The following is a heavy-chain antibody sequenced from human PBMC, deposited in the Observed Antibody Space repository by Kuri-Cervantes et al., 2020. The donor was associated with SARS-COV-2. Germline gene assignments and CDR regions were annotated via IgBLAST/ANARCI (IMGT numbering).Heavy chain of an antibody. Sequence: ESLKISCAASGFTFSSYWMHWVRQAPGKGLVWVSRINSDGSSTSYADSVKGRFTISRDNAKNTLYLQMNSLRAEDTAVYYCARGPPNYDFWSGYKSAFDYWGQGTLVTVSS. CDR3: ARGPPNYDFWSGYKSAFDY. J-gene: IGHJ4*02. D-gene: IGHD3-3*01. CDR1: GFTFSSYW. V-gene: IGHV3-74*01. CDR2: INSDGSST.